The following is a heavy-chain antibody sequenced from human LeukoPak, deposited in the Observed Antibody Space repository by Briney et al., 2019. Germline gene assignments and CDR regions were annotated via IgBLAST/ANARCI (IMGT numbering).Heavy chain of an antibody. CDR3: ARRGYCSGNSCYHYDS. CDR1: GYRFLSYW. Sequence: PGESLNISCKSSGYRFLSYWIGWVRQMPGKGPEWMGTIYPGDSNTRYSPSFQGQVTISVDKSIDTAYLQWSSLKASDSAIYYCARRGYCSGNSCYHYDSWGQGTLVTVSS. D-gene: IGHD2-15*01. J-gene: IGHJ4*02. V-gene: IGHV5-51*01. CDR2: IYPGDSNT.